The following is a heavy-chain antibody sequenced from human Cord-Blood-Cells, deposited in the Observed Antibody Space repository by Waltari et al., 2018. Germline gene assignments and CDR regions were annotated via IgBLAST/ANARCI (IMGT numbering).Heavy chain of an antibody. V-gene: IGHV4-30-4*08. D-gene: IGHD7-27*01. J-gene: IGHJ4*02. Sequence: QVQLQESGPGLVKPSQTLSPTCTVSGGSIRSGDYYWTWIRQPPGKGLEWIGYIYYSGSTYYNPSLKSRVTISVDTSKNQFSLKLSSVTVADTAVYYCARVEELGNLGYWGQGTLVTVSS. CDR3: ARVEELGNLGY. CDR2: IYYSGST. CDR1: GGSIRSGDYY.